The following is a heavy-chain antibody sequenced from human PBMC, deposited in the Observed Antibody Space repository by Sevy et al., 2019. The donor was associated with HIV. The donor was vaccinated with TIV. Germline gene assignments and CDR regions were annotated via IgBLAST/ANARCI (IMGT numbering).Heavy chain of an antibody. CDR1: GFTFDTYW. Sequence: LSLTCAASGFTFDTYWMQWVRQAPGKGLEWVANIRQDGGEIYYSDSVKGRFTISRDNAKESLFLQMTNLKVEDSGIYYCARRFFDVWGQGVLVTVSS. V-gene: IGHV3-7*01. CDR3: ARRFFDV. J-gene: IGHJ4*02. D-gene: IGHD3-16*01. CDR2: IRQDGGEI.